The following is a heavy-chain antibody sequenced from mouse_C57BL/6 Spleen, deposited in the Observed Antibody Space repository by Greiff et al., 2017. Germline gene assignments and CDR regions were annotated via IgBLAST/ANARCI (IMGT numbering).Heavy chain of an antibody. D-gene: IGHD1-1*01. CDR2: INPNNGGT. J-gene: IGHJ1*03. CDR3: AGVTVAHWYFEV. Sequence: EVQLQQSGPELVKPGASVKMSCKASGYTFTDYNMHWVKQSHGKSLEWIGYINPNNGGTSYNQKFKGKATLTVNKSSSAAYMELRSLTSEDSAVYYCAGVTVAHWYFEVWGTGTTVTVSS. CDR1: GYTFTDYN. V-gene: IGHV1-22*01.